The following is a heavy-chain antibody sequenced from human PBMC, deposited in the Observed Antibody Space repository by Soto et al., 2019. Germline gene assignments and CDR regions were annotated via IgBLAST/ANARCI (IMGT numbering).Heavy chain of an antibody. Sequence: SETLSLTCAVYGGSFSGYYWSWIRQPPGKGLEWIGEINHSGSTNYNPSLKSRVTISVDTSKNQFSLKLSSVTAADTAVYYCARAPRGAAAGAYNWFDPWGQGTLVTVSS. CDR3: ARAPRGAAAGAYNWFDP. D-gene: IGHD6-13*01. CDR1: GGSFSGYY. J-gene: IGHJ5*02. V-gene: IGHV4-34*01. CDR2: INHSGST.